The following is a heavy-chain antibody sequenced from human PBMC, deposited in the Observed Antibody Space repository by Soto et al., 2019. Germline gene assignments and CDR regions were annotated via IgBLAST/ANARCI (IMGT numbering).Heavy chain of an antibody. D-gene: IGHD3-10*02. CDR2: IIPIFGTA. V-gene: IGHV1-69*12. J-gene: IGHJ4*02. CDR1: GGTFSNYA. CDR3: ARSRSAGYVYFDS. Sequence: QVPLEQSGAEVKKPGSSVKVSCKASGGTFSNYAISWVRQAPGQGLEWMGGIIPIFGTANYAQKLQDRVTITADESTSTAYMELSSLRSDDTAVYYCARSRSAGYVYFDSWGQGTLVTVSS.